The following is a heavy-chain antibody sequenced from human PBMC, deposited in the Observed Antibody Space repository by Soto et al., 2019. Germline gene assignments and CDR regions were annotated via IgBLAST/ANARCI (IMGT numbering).Heavy chain of an antibody. Sequence: QVQLQESGPGLVKPSQTLSLTCTVSGGSVGTGDYAWHWIRQAPGQDMEWLAYDYYTGNNYQNPSLKGRDSISVDTSKNQFSLELRSVTAADTAVYYCAGERYRFWRGPFYLLCRGTLVTVSS. V-gene: IGHV4-30-4*01. D-gene: IGHD3-3*01. CDR1: GGSVGTGDYA. J-gene: IGHJ2*01. CDR2: DYYTGNN. CDR3: AGERYRFWRGPFYL.